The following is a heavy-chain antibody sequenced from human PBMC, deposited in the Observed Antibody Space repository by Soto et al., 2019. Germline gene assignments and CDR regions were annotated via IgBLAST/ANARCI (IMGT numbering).Heavy chain of an antibody. Sequence: QVQLQESGPGLVKPSGTLSLTCAASSGSIFTTNWWSWVRQSPGRGLQWIGDSSHSGSPQYNPSLKSRVSISRDKSKGRFFLNLTSVNAADTAVDYCAMKPDVAPAKVGGGYVFDVWGQGTMVTVSS. CDR3: AMKPDVAPAKVGGGYVFDV. D-gene: IGHD3-16*01. CDR1: SGSIFTTNW. J-gene: IGHJ3*01. CDR2: SSHSGSP. V-gene: IGHV4-4*02.